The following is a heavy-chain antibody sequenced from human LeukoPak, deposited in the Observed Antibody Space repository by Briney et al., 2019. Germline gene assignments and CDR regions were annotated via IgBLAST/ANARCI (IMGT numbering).Heavy chain of an antibody. Sequence: PSETLSLTCTVSGGSISSYYWSWIRQPAGRGLEWIGRIYTSGSNNYNASLKSRVSMSVDTSKNQFSLKLSSVTAADTAVFYCARENSGSYREFDYWGQRTLVTVSS. D-gene: IGHD1-26*01. CDR2: IYTSGSN. CDR1: GGSISSYY. J-gene: IGHJ4*02. CDR3: ARENSGSYREFDY. V-gene: IGHV4-4*07.